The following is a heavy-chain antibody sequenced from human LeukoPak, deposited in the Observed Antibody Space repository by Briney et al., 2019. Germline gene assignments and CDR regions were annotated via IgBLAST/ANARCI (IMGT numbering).Heavy chain of an antibody. J-gene: IGHJ4*02. D-gene: IGHD5-18*01. V-gene: IGHV1-24*01. Sequence: GASVKVSCTVSGSSLSELSLYWVRQAPGKGLEWMGGFDVIDSETFYAQKFQGRVTMTEDSSTDTAYMELRSLTSDDTALYYCAAGRPYSLLDYWGQGTLVNVSS. CDR2: FDVIDSET. CDR3: AAGRPYSLLDY. CDR1: GSSLSELS.